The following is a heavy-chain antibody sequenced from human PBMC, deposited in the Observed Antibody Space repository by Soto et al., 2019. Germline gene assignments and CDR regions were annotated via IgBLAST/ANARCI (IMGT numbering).Heavy chain of an antibody. Sequence: PSETLSLTCTVSGSSINSSGYYWGWIRRPPGKGLEWIGSMFYGVSTYYNPSLKSRVTVSVDTSKNQFSLNLRSVTAADTAVYYCARLPSRHLVDYWGQGTLVTVSS. D-gene: IGHD3-3*02. CDR3: ARLPSRHLVDY. CDR1: GSSINSSGYY. V-gene: IGHV4-39*01. J-gene: IGHJ4*02. CDR2: MFYGVST.